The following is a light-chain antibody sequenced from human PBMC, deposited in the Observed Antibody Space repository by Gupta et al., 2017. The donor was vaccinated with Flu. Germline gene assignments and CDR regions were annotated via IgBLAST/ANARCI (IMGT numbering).Light chain of an antibody. Sequence: DIQMTQSPSSLSASVGDTVTITCRATLSVSKYLTWYQQQPGKAPKLLIYGVSTLHTGVPARFSDTGSETDFVLTIKKLQPEDFGTYFCQQSLRTPLTFGRGTRIDIK. V-gene: IGKV1-39*01. CDR2: GVS. J-gene: IGKJ4*01. CDR3: QQSLRTPLT. CDR1: LSVSKY.